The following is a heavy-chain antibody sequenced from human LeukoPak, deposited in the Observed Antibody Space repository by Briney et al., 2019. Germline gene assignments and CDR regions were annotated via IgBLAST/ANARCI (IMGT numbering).Heavy chain of an antibody. J-gene: IGHJ4*02. CDR1: GYTFTGFY. Sequence: ASVKVSCKAPGYTFTGFYLHWVRQAPGHGLEWMGWINPNSGGTNYAQKFQGRVTMTRDTSISTAYMELSMLRSDDTAVYYCARGTYCGGDCIGNWGQGTLVIVSS. CDR2: INPNSGGT. V-gene: IGHV1-2*02. CDR3: ARGTYCGGDCIGN. D-gene: IGHD2-21*02.